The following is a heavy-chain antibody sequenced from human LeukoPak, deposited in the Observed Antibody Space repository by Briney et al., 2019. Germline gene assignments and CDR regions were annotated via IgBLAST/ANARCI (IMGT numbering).Heavy chain of an antibody. Sequence: EASVKVSCKASGYTFTSYYMHWVRRAPGQGLEWMGIINPSGGNTAYAQKFRGRVTMTRDTSTGTVYMELSSLRSEDTAVYYCARGAAAGIPDYWGQGTLVTVSS. D-gene: IGHD6-13*01. V-gene: IGHV1-46*01. CDR2: INPSGGNT. CDR1: GYTFTSYY. CDR3: ARGAAAGIPDY. J-gene: IGHJ4*02.